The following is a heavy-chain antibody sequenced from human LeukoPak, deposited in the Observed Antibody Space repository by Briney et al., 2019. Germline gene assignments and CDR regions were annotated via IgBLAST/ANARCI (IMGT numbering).Heavy chain of an antibody. CDR2: IITDGSGT. D-gene: IGHD6-19*01. CDR3: ARDSIGWYGIDY. Sequence: GGSLRLSCAASRFAFSSHWMHWVRQAPGEGLVWVARIITDGSGTGYADSVKGRFTISRDNAKNTVYLQMNSLRAEDTAVYYCARDSIGWYGIDYWGQGTLVTVSS. J-gene: IGHJ4*02. CDR1: RFAFSSHW. V-gene: IGHV3-74*01.